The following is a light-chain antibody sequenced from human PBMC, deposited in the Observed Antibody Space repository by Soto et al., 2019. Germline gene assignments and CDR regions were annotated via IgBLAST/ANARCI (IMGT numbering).Light chain of an antibody. CDR1: SGHSSYI. CDR2: LEGSGSY. CDR3: ETWESNTHTV. V-gene: IGLV4-60*02. J-gene: IGLJ3*02. Sequence: QPVLTQSSSASASLGSSVKLTCTLSSGHSSYIIAWHQQQPGKAPRYLMKLEGSGSYNKGSGVPDRFSGSSSGADRYLTISTLQFEDEVDYYCETWESNTHTVFGGGTKLTVL.